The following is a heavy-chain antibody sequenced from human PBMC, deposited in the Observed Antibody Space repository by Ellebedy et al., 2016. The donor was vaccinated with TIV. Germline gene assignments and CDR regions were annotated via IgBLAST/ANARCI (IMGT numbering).Heavy chain of an antibody. CDR1: GFTFSTFA. V-gene: IGHV3-23*01. CDR3: ARGVSFVVVPAAIREYYYYYMDV. CDR2: ISSSGGST. D-gene: IGHD2-2*02. Sequence: GGSLRLXXAASGFTFSTFAMTWVRQAPGKGLEWVSGISSSGGSTYYADSVKGRFTISRDNSKNTLYLQMNSLRSEDTAVYYCARGVSFVVVPAAIREYYYYYMDVWGKGTTVTVSS. J-gene: IGHJ6*03.